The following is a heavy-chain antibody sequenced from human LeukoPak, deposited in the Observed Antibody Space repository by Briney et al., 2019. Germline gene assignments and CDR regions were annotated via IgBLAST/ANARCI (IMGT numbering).Heavy chain of an antibody. CDR2: ISGSGGST. D-gene: IGHD4-17*01. CDR1: EFTFSSYG. Sequence: GGSLRLSCAASEFTFSSYGMSWVRQAPGKGLEWVSSISGSGGSTQYADSVQGRFAISRDNSKNTLYLQMNSLRVEDTAVYFCTRDPNGDYIGTFDMWGRGTMVSVSS. CDR3: TRDPNGDYIGTFDM. J-gene: IGHJ3*02. V-gene: IGHV3-23*01.